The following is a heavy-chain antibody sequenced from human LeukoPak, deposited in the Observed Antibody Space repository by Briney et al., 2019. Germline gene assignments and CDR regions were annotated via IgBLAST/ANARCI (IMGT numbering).Heavy chain of an antibody. V-gene: IGHV4-39*01. J-gene: IGHJ6*03. D-gene: IGHD5-18*01. CDR2: IYYGGST. CDR1: GGSISSSSYY. CDR3: ARQGYSPYYYYYYMDV. Sequence: PSETLSLTCTVSGGSISSSSYYWGWIRQPPGKGLEWIGSIYYGGSTYYNPSLKSRVTISVDTSKNQFSLKLSSVTAADTAVYYCARQGYSPYYYYYYMDVWGKGTTVTVSS.